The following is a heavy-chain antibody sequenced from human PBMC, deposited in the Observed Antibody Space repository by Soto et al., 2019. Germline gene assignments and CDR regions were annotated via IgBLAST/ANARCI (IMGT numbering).Heavy chain of an antibody. V-gene: IGHV5-10-1*01. CDR3: ARPPSRYCRGGSCTGYYGMDV. Sequence: EVQLVQSGAEVKKPGESLRISCKGSGYSFTSYWISWVRQMPGKGLEWMGRIDPSDSYTNYSPSFQGHVTISADKSISTAYLQWSSLKASDTAMYYCARPPSRYCRGGSCTGYYGMDVWGQGTTVTVSS. CDR2: IDPSDSYT. CDR1: GYSFTSYW. D-gene: IGHD2-15*01. J-gene: IGHJ6*02.